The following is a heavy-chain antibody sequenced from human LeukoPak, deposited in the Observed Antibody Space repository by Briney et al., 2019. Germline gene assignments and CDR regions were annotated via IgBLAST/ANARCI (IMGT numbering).Heavy chain of an antibody. CDR1: GFIVSSNH. J-gene: IGHJ3*02. CDR2: IYSGGGT. D-gene: IGHD1-26*01. CDR3: ANQCELHAFDI. Sequence: PGGSLRLSCAASGFIVSSNHMSWVRQAPGKGLEGGSVIYSGGGTYYADSVKGRFTIARDKSKNTRYLQMNSLRAEDTAVYYCANQCELHAFDIWGQGTMVTVSS. V-gene: IGHV3-53*01.